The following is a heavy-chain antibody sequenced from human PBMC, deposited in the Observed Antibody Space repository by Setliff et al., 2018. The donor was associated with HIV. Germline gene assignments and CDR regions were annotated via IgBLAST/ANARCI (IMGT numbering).Heavy chain of an antibody. V-gene: IGHV3-15*01. CDR2: VKSKTDGGAT. CDR1: GFTFSYAW. D-gene: IGHD2-21*02. CDR3: TTDRVTDFSHYYFDY. J-gene: IGHJ4*02. Sequence: LRLSCATSGFTFSYAWMSWVRQAPGKGLEWVGRVKSKTDGGATDYAAPVEGRFIISRDESQNTVYLQMNSLKTEDTAMYYCTTDRVTDFSHYYFDYWGQGTLVTVSS.